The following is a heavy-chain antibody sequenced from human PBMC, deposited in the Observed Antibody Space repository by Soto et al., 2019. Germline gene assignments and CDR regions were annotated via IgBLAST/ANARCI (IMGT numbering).Heavy chain of an antibody. CDR3: AQDRHPDGRWPFDH. D-gene: IGHD2-8*01. CDR1: GFTFSTYT. Sequence: EVLLLESGGGLVQSGGSLRLTCAASGFTFSTYTMSWVRQAPGEGLEWVSGIIQSGETFYADSVKGRFTISRDSSNNILYLHTHSLRVDDTAVYYCAQDRHPDGRWPFDHWGQGTLVTVSS. CDR2: IIQSGET. V-gene: IGHV3-23*01. J-gene: IGHJ4*02.